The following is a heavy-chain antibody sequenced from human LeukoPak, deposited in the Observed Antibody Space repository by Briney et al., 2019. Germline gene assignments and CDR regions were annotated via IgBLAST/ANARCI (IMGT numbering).Heavy chain of an antibody. V-gene: IGHV4-34*01. J-gene: IGHJ4*02. CDR3: ARGTIHRRNDY. Sequence: SETLSLTCAVYGGSFSGYYWSWIRQPPGKGLEWIGEINHSGSTNYNPSLKSRVTISVDTSKNQFSLKLSSVTAADTAVYYCARGTIHRRNDYWGQGTLVTVSS. D-gene: IGHD1-14*01. CDR2: INHSGST. CDR1: GGSFSGYY.